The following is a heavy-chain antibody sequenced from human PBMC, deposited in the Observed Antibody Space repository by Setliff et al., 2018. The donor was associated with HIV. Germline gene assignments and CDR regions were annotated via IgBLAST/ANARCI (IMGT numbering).Heavy chain of an antibody. Sequence: SETLSLTCTVSGGSISSGGYYWSWIRQHPGKGLEWIGYIYYSGGTYYNPSLKSRVTISVDTSKNQFSLKLSSVTAADTAMYHCVKDRCSRSGCPNLFDPWGQGTLVTVSS. D-gene: IGHD2-2*01. CDR1: GGSISSGGYY. CDR3: VKDRCSRSGCPNLFDP. CDR2: IYYSGGT. V-gene: IGHV4-31*03. J-gene: IGHJ5*02.